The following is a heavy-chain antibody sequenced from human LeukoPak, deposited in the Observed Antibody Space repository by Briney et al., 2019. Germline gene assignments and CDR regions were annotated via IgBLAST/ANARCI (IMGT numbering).Heavy chain of an antibody. CDR1: GFTFYSYE. CDR3: ARLTIRGAFDY. V-gene: IGHV3-48*03. CDR2: ISPSGSTK. D-gene: IGHD3-3*01. Sequence: GGSLRLSCAASGFTFYSYEINWVRQAPGKGLEWVSYISPSGSTKNYADSVRGRFTISRDNAKNSLYLQMNSLRAEDTAIYYCARLTIRGAFDYWGQGTLVTVSS. J-gene: IGHJ4*02.